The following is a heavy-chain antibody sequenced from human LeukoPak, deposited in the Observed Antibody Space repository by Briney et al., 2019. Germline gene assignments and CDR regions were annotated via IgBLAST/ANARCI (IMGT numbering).Heavy chain of an antibody. CDR3: AKDATDGYGDYPLDY. J-gene: IGHJ4*02. CDR2: ISGSGGST. D-gene: IGHD4-17*01. V-gene: IGHV3-23*01. CDR1: GFTFSSYA. Sequence: GGSLRLSCAASGFTFSSYAVTWVRQAPGKGLEWVSGISGSGGSTDYADSVKGRFTISRDNSKNTLYLQMNSLRAEDTAVYYCAKDATDGYGDYPLDYWGQGTLVTVSS.